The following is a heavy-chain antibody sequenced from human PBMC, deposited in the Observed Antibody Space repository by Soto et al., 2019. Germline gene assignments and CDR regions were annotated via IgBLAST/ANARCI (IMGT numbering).Heavy chain of an antibody. CDR3: ARGGGVVVVPAAIQIEDYYYYYGMDV. CDR2: INPNSGGT. D-gene: IGHD2-2*02. J-gene: IGHJ6*02. CDR1: GYTFTGYY. Sequence: ASVKVSCKASGYTFTGYYMHWVRQAPGQGLEWMGWINPNSGGTNYAQKFQGWVTMTRDTSISTAYMELSRLRSDDTAVYYCARGGGVVVVPAAIQIEDYYYYYGMDVWGQGTTVTVSS. V-gene: IGHV1-2*04.